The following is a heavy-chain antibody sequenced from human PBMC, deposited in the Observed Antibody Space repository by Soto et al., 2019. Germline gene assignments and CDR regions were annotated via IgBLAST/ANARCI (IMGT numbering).Heavy chain of an antibody. V-gene: IGHV3-7*01. CDR1: GFTFSSYA. Sequence: PGGSLRLSCAASGFTFSSYAMSWVRQAPGKGLEWVAYIKEDGSETYSVDSVKGRFTISRDNARNSLYLQMNSLRAEDTAVYYCARGPRYCNDGICYPFCDYWGQGTRVTVSS. J-gene: IGHJ4*02. CDR2: IKEDGSET. CDR3: ARGPRYCNDGICYPFCDY. D-gene: IGHD2-15*01.